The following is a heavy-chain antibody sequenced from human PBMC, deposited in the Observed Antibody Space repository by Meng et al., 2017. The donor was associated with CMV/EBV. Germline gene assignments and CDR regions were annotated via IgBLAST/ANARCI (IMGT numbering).Heavy chain of an antibody. V-gene: IGHV1-2*02. D-gene: IGHD3-16*01. Sequence: ASVTVSCKASGYTFTGYYMHWVRQAPGQGLEWMGWINPNSGGTNYAQKFQGRVTMTRDTSISTAYMELSRLRSDDTAVYYCARDRVGYYSGMDVWGQGTTVTVSS. CDR3: ARDRVGYYSGMDV. J-gene: IGHJ6*02. CDR1: GYTFTGYY. CDR2: INPNSGGT.